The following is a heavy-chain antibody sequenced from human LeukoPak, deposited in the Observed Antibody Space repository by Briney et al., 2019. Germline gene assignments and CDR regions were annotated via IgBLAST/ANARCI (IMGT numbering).Heavy chain of an antibody. Sequence: SETLSLTCTVSGGSISSYYWSWIRQPPGKGLEWIRYIYYSGSTNYNPSLKSRVTISVDTSKNQFSLKLSSVTAADTAVYYCVRTYYYDSSGYHLIDYWGQGTLVTVSS. CDR3: VRTYYYDSSGYHLIDY. CDR2: IYYSGST. V-gene: IGHV4-59*01. D-gene: IGHD3-22*01. CDR1: GGSISSYY. J-gene: IGHJ4*02.